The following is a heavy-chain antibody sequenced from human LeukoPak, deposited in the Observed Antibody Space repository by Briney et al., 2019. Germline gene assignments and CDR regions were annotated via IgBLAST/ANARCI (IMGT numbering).Heavy chain of an antibody. J-gene: IGHJ6*03. CDR2: IYSDGST. V-gene: IGHV3-66*01. CDR1: GFTVSRNY. CDR3: ARVPAYYYYYMDV. Sequence: GGSLRLSCAASGFTVSRNYMSWVRQAPGKGLKWVSVIYSDGSTYYADSVKGRFTISRDKSKNTLYLQMNSLRAEDTAVYYCARVPAYYYYYMDVWGKGTTVTISS.